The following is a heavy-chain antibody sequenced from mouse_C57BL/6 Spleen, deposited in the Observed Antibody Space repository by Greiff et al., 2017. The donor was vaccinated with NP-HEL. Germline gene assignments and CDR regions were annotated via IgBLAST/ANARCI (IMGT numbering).Heavy chain of an antibody. CDR3: ARRGVITTVVS. CDR1: GYTFTSYW. Sequence: QVQLQQPGAELVRPGSSVKLSCKASGYTFTSYWMDWVKQRPGQGLEWIGNIYPSDSETHYNQKFKDKATLTVDKSSSTAYMQLSSLTSEDSAVYYCARRGVITTVVSWGQGTLVTVSA. J-gene: IGHJ3*01. D-gene: IGHD1-1*01. V-gene: IGHV1-61*01. CDR2: IYPSDSET.